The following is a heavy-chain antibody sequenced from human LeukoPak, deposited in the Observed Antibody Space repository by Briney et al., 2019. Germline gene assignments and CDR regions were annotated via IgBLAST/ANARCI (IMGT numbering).Heavy chain of an antibody. CDR1: GGTFSSYA. CDR3: ASVSTLGGFDY. J-gene: IGHJ4*02. Sequence: GASVKVSCKASGGTFSSYAISWVRQAPGQGLEWMGGIIPIFGTANYAQKFQGRVTITADESTSTAYMELSSLRSGDTAVYYCASVSTLGGFDYWGQGTLVTVSS. CDR2: IIPIFGTA. D-gene: IGHD3-16*01. V-gene: IGHV1-69*13.